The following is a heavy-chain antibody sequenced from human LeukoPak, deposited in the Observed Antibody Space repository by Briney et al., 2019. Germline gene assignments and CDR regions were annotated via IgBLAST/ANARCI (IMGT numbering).Heavy chain of an antibody. V-gene: IGHV4-59*01. CDR1: GGSISSYY. Sequence: SETLSLTCTVSGGSISSYYWSWIRQPPGKGLEWIGYIYYSGSTNYNPSLKSRVTISVDTSKNQFSLKLSSVTAADTAVYYCAREIIAASSFYNWFDPWGQGTLVTVSS. CDR2: IYYSGST. J-gene: IGHJ5*02. CDR3: AREIIAASSFYNWFDP. D-gene: IGHD6-6*01.